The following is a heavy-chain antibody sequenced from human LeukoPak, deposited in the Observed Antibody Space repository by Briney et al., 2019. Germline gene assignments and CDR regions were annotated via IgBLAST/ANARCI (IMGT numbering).Heavy chain of an antibody. CDR2: IYYSGST. D-gene: IGHD6-6*01. CDR3: ARDGGGGYSSSLFDY. J-gene: IGHJ4*02. CDR1: GGSISSYY. V-gene: IGHV4-59*12. Sequence: SETLSLTCTVSGGSISSYYWSWIRQPPGKGLEWIGYIYYSGSTNYNPSLKSRVTISVDTSKNQFSLKLSSVTAADTAVYYCARDGGGGYSSSLFDYWGQGTLVTVSS.